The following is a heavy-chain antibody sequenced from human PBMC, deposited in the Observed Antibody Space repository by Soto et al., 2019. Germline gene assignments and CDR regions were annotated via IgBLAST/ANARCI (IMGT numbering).Heavy chain of an antibody. V-gene: IGHV4-34*01. J-gene: IGHJ6*02. D-gene: IGHD6-13*01. CDR3: AAAAGRMYYYYGMDV. Sequence: PSETLSLTCAVYGGSFSGYYWSWIRQPPGKGLEWIGEINHSGSTNYNPSLKSRVTISVDTSKNQFSLKLSSVTAADTAVYYCAAAAGRMYYYYGMDVWGQGTTVTVSS. CDR1: GGSFSGYY. CDR2: INHSGST.